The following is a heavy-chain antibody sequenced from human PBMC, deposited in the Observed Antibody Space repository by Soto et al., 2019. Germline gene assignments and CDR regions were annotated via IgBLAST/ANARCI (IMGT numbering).Heavy chain of an antibody. D-gene: IGHD2-8*02. CDR3: ATSVGIAPTGEDGMDV. CDR2: IIPILTTP. J-gene: IGHJ6*02. CDR1: GGTFSSYG. Sequence: GASVKVSCKASGGTFSSYGFSWVRQAPGQGPEWIGGIIPILTTPNYAQKFQGRVTMAADESTRTVYMELSSLKVEDTAVYYCATSVGIAPTGEDGMDVWGQGTSVTVSS. V-gene: IGHV1-69*13.